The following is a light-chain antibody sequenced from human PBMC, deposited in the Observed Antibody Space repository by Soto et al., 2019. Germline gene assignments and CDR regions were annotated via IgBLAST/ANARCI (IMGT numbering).Light chain of an antibody. J-gene: IGLJ1*01. CDR3: SSYTSSSTRLYV. V-gene: IGLV2-14*01. CDR1: SSDVGGYNY. Sequence: QSVLTQPASVSGSPGQSITISCTGTSSDVGGYNYVSWYQQHPGKAPKLMIYEVSNRPSGVSNRFSGSKSGNTASLTISGLQAEDEADYYCSSYTSSSTRLYVFGTGTKVTLL. CDR2: EVS.